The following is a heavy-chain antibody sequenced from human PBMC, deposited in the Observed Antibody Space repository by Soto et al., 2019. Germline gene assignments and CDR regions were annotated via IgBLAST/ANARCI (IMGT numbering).Heavy chain of an antibody. CDR1: GFTFSSYA. D-gene: IGHD2-15*01. V-gene: IGHV3-23*01. Sequence: PGGSLRLSGAASGFTFSSYAMSWVRQAPGKGLEWVSAISGSGGSTYYADSVKGRFTISRDNSKNTLYLQMNSLRAEDTAVYYCAKMGDIVVVVASLYGMDVWGQGTTVTVSS. CDR3: AKMGDIVVVVASLYGMDV. CDR2: ISGSGGST. J-gene: IGHJ6*02.